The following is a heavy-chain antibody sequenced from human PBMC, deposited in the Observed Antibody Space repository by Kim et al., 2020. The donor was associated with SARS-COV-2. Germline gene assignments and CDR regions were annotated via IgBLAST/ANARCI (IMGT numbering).Heavy chain of an antibody. CDR1: GGCISSSY. J-gene: IGHJ3*02. CDR2: INYSGST. Sequence: SETLSLTCTVSGGCISSSYWSWVRQPPGKGLEWIGYINYSGSTKFNLSLKSRVTISVDTYKKQFSLKLSSVTAADTAVYYGARDSNLYYYDNSGYPDAFDIWCQGKMVTVSS. CDR3: ARDSNLYYYDNSGYPDAFDI. D-gene: IGHD3-22*01. V-gene: IGHV4-59*01.